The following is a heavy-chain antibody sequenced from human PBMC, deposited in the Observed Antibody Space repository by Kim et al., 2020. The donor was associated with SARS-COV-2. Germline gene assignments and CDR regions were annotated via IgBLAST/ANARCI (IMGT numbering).Heavy chain of an antibody. V-gene: IGHV4-34*01. CDR1: GGSFSGYY. D-gene: IGHD1-7*01. CDR3: ARRRTLLPKGDYMDV. Sequence: SETLSLTCAVYGGSFSGYYWSWIRQPPGKGLEWIGEINHSGSTNYNPSLKSRVTISVDTSKNQFSLKLSSVTAADTAVYYCARRRTLLPKGDYMDVWGKGTTVTVSS. J-gene: IGHJ6*03. CDR2: INHSGST.